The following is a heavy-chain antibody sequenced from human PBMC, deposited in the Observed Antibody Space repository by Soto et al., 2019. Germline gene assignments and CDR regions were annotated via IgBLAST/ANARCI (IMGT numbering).Heavy chain of an antibody. CDR2: IYYSWST. J-gene: IGHJ4*02. V-gene: IGHV4-39*01. CDR3: ARRQIAVAGGIDY. D-gene: IGHD6-19*01. Sequence: SETLSLTCTVSGGSISSCSYYWGWIRQPPGKGLDWIGSIYYSWSTYYHPSLKSRVTISVDTSKNQFSLKLSSVTAADTAVYYCARRQIAVAGGIDYWGQGTLVTVSS. CDR1: GGSISSCSYY.